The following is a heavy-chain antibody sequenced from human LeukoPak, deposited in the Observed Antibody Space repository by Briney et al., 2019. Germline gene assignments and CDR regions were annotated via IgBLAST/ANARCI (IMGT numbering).Heavy chain of an antibody. CDR2: ISSSSSYI. V-gene: IGHV3-21*01. CDR3: ARDDSSSSSANDY. D-gene: IGHD6-6*01. Sequence: GGYLRLSCAASGFTFSSYSMNWVRQAPGKGLEWVSSISSSSSYIYYADSVKGRFTISRDNAKNSLYLQMNSLRAEDTAVYYCARDDSSSSSANDYWGQGTLVTVSS. CDR1: GFTFSSYS. J-gene: IGHJ4*02.